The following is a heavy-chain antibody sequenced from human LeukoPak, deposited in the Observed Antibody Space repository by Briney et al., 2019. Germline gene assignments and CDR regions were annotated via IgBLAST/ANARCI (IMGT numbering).Heavy chain of an antibody. CDR3: ATHYYDSSGLYFQH. CDR1: GYTFTSYG. V-gene: IGHV1-18*01. J-gene: IGHJ1*01. D-gene: IGHD3-22*01. Sequence: ASVKVSCKASGYTFTSYGISWVRQAPGQGLEWMGWISAYNGNTNYAQKFQGRVTMTEDTSTDTAYMELSSLRSEDTAVYYCATHYYDSSGLYFQHWGQGTLVTVSS. CDR2: ISAYNGNT.